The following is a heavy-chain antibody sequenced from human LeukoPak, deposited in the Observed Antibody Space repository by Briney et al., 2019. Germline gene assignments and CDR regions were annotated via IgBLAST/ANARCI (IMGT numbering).Heavy chain of an antibody. V-gene: IGHV4-34*01. Sequence: PSETLSLTCAVYGGSFSGYYWSWIRQPPGKGLEWIGEINHSGSTNYNPSLKSRVTISVDTSKNQFSLKLSSVTAADTAVYYCARWKKKLQVDMALGYHYYAMDVWGQGTTVTV. CDR2: INHSGST. CDR1: GGSFSGYY. D-gene: IGHD5-12*01. J-gene: IGHJ6*02. CDR3: ARWKKKLQVDMALGYHYYAMDV.